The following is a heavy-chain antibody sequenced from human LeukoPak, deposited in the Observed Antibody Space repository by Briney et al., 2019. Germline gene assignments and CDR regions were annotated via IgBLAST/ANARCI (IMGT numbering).Heavy chain of an antibody. CDR2: IWNDGSNQ. D-gene: IGHD4-11*01. CDR3: AKDAQRGFDYSNSLEN. Sequence: PGGSPRLSCAASKFTFSHYGMHWVRQAPGKGLEWVAVIWNDGSNQYYADSVKGRFTVSRDNSQNTLYLQMNSLRPEDTAVYYCAKDAQRGFDYSNSLENWGQGTLVTVSS. V-gene: IGHV3-33*06. CDR1: KFTFSHYG. J-gene: IGHJ4*02.